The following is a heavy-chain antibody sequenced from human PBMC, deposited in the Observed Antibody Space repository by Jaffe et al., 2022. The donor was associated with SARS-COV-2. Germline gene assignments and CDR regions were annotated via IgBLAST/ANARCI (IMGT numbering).Heavy chain of an antibody. CDR2: ISYSGDT. J-gene: IGHJ5*02. D-gene: IGHD1-26*01. V-gene: IGHV4-59*01. Sequence: QVQLQESGPGLLKASETLSLTCTVSGGAISSYYWSWIRQPPGKGLEWIGHISYSGDTNSNPSLKSRVTISVDMSQNQFFLRLSSVTAADTAVYYCARVSSSWERRFDPWGQGALVTVSS. CDR3: ARVSSSWERRFDP. CDR1: GGAISSYY.